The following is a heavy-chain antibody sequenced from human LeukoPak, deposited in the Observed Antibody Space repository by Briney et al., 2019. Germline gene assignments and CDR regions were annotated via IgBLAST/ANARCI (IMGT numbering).Heavy chain of an antibody. J-gene: IGHJ4*02. V-gene: IGHV1-18*01. D-gene: IGHD6-6*01. CDR1: GYKLTSHG. CDR2: ISAYNGNT. CDR3: ARLQPGYSSSSASDY. Sequence: GASVKVSCKSSGYKLTSHGISWVRQAPGQGLEWMGWISAYNGNTNYAQKLQGRVTMATDTSTSTAYMELRSLRPDDTAVYYCARLQPGYSSSSASDYWGQGTLVTVSS.